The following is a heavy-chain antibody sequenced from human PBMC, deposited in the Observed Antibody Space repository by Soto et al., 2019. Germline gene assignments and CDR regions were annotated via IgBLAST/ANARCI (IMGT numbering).Heavy chain of an antibody. D-gene: IGHD1-1*01. Sequence: QVQLEESGPGLVKPSETLSLTCTVSGGSITSYYLSWLRQHPGKGLEWFGYIYYTGSANYNPSLKSRVTISRDTSRNQFSLVLSSVTAADTAVYYCATAGRVATPLGYMDVWGKGTTVTVSS. CDR3: ATAGRVATPLGYMDV. CDR2: IYYTGSA. V-gene: IGHV4-59*01. CDR1: GGSITSYY. J-gene: IGHJ6*03.